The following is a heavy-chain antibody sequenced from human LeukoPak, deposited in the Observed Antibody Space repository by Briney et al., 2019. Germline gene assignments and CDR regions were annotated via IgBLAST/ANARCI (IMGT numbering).Heavy chain of an antibody. V-gene: IGHV3-30*02. D-gene: IGHD1-1*01. Sequence: PGGSLRLSCGASGFTFSSYGMHWVRQAPGKGLEWVAFIHYDGSSKYYADSVKGRFTISRDNSKNTLYLQMNSLRVDDTAVYYCAKDPTGTSAFDVWGQGTMVTVSS. CDR3: AKDPTGTSAFDV. J-gene: IGHJ3*01. CDR2: IHYDGSSK. CDR1: GFTFSSYG.